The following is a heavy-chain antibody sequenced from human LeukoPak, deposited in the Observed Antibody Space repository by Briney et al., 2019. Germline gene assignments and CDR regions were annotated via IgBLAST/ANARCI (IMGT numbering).Heavy chain of an antibody. D-gene: IGHD1-14*01. CDR3: ARRTGPFDI. V-gene: IGHV4-30-2*01. Sequence: SETLSLTCAVSGGSISSGGSSWSWIRQPPGKGLEWIGYIYHSGSTYYNPSLKSRVTISVDRSKNQFSLKLSSVTAADTAVYYCARRTGPFDIWGQGTMVTVSS. CDR2: IYHSGST. CDR1: GGSISSGGSS. J-gene: IGHJ3*02.